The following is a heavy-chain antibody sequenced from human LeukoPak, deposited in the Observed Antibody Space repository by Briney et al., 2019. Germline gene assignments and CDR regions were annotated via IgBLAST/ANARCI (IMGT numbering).Heavy chain of an antibody. V-gene: IGHV1-46*01. CDR2: ISPSGGST. J-gene: IGHJ3*02. D-gene: IGHD6-13*01. CDR1: GYTFTSYY. CDR3: ARDRRIAAASETYDAFDI. Sequence: ASVKVSCKASGYTFTSYYMHWVRQAPGQGLEWMGIISPSGGSTSYAQKFQGRVTMTRDTSTSTAYMELRSLRSDDTAVYYCARDRRIAAASETYDAFDIWGQGTMVTVSS.